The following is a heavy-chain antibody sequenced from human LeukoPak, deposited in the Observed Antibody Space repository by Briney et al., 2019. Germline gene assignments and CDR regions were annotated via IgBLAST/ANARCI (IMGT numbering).Heavy chain of an antibody. CDR2: IYYSGST. CDR1: GGSISSGDYY. D-gene: IGHD3-3*01. Sequence: SETLSLTXTVSGGSISSGDYYWSWIRQPPGKGLEWIGYIYYSGSTYYNPSLKSRVTISVDTSKNQFSLKLSSVTAADTAVYYCARDLSPTIFGAIGYWGQGTLVTVSP. V-gene: IGHV4-30-4*08. CDR3: ARDLSPTIFGAIGY. J-gene: IGHJ4*02.